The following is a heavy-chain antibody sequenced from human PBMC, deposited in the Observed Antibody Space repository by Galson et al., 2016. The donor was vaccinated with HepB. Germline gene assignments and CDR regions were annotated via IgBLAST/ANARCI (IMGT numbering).Heavy chain of an antibody. CDR3: AKDRDYFRYHHNGMDV. CDR2: ISVFGGET. V-gene: IGHV3-23*01. J-gene: IGHJ6*02. Sequence: SLRLSCAASGFFVTDYGMNWVRQAPGKGLEWVSGISVFGGETFYADSVKGRFTISRDKNENTVHLQISSLRAEDTAIYYCAKDRDYFRYHHNGMDVWGQGTAVTVAS. CDR1: GFFVTDYG. D-gene: IGHD3-10*01.